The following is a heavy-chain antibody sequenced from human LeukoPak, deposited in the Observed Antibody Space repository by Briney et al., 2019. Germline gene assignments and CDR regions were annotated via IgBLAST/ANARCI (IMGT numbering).Heavy chain of an antibody. CDR1: GGSISSGSYY. CDR3: ARGPGLGRGTWFDP. D-gene: IGHD3-10*01. Sequence: PSETLSLTCTVSGGSISSGSYYWSWIRQPAGKGLEWIGRIYTSGSTNYNPSLKSRVTISVDTSKNQFSLKLSSVTAADTAVYYCARGPGLGRGTWFDPWGQGTLVTVSS. V-gene: IGHV4-61*02. CDR2: IYTSGST. J-gene: IGHJ5*02.